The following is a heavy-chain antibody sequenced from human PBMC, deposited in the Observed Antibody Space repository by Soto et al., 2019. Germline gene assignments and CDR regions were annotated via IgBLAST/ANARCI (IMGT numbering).Heavy chain of an antibody. Sequence: PGESLKISCKSSGYIFTTYWIGWVLQMPVKGLEWMGIIYPGDSDTRYSPSFQGQVTISADKSTSTAYLQWSGLKASDTAMYYCARHGGGNYPPLHDAFDIWGQGTMVTVSS. V-gene: IGHV5-51*01. J-gene: IGHJ3*02. CDR1: GYIFTTYW. CDR2: IYPGDSDT. CDR3: ARHGGGNYPPLHDAFDI. D-gene: IGHD4-4*01.